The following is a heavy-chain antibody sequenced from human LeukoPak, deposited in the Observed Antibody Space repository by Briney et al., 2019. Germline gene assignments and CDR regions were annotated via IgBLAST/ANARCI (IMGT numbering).Heavy chain of an antibody. V-gene: IGHV3-33*01. D-gene: IGHD2-15*01. CDR3: ARQMVEGQQNYYLVV. J-gene: IGHJ6*03. CDR2: TGSDGKKT. Sequence: GGSLRLSCTASGFIYNRYGVHGVRQAPGKGLEWVAFTGSDGKKTFYGDSLNGRFTISIDNFEDTVFLQMNTMRAEDTAVYYCARQMVEGQQNYYLVVWGNRTTVTVSS. CDR1: GFIYNRYG.